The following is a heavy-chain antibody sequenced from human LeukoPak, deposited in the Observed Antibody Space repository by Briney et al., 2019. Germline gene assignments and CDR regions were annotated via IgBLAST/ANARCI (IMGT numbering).Heavy chain of an antibody. CDR2: INPSGGGT. J-gene: IGHJ4*02. D-gene: IGHD1-26*01. Sequence: GASVKVSCKTSGYTFTSYNMHWVRQAPGQGLEWMGIINPSGGGTTSAQKFQGRVTMTTDTSTSTVYMELSSPRSEDTAVFYCARGPPHGELHFDHWGQGTLVTVSS. CDR3: ARGPPHGELHFDH. V-gene: IGHV1-46*01. CDR1: GYTFTSYN.